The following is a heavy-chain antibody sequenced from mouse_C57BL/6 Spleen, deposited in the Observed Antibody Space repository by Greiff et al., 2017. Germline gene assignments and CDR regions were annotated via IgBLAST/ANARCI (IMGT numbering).Heavy chain of an antibody. CDR3: ARSDGGSPAWFAY. Sequence: QVQLQQSGPELVKPGASVKISCKASGYAFSSSWMNWVKQRPGKGLEWIGRIYPGDGDTNYNGKFKGKATLTADKSSSTAYMQLSSLTSEDSAVYFCARSDGGSPAWFAYWGQGTLVAVSA. D-gene: IGHD1-1*02. V-gene: IGHV1-82*01. J-gene: IGHJ3*01. CDR2: IYPGDGDT. CDR1: GYAFSSSW.